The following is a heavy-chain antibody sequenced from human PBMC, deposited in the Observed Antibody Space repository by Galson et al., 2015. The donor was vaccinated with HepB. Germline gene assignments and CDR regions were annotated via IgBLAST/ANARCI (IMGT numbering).Heavy chain of an antibody. CDR2: ILHDGGGI. D-gene: IGHD3/OR15-3a*01. J-gene: IGHJ4*02. CDR3: AKDLSGSWTYDY. CDR1: GFTFSSHA. Sequence: SLRLSCAVSGFTFSSHAMHWVRQTPGKGLEWVAIILHDGGGIRYADSVKGRFTICRDNSKNTLSLQMDSMRVEATALYYCAKDLSGSWTYDYWGQGTLVTVSS. V-gene: IGHV3-30*02.